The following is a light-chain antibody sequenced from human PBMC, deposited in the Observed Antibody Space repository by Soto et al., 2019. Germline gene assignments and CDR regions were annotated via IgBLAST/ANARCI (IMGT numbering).Light chain of an antibody. J-gene: IGKJ3*01. CDR1: QSVSSY. V-gene: IGKV3-11*01. Sequence: EIVLAQSPATLSLSPGERATLSCSASQSVSSYLAWYQQKPGQAPRLLIYDASNRATGIPARFSGSGSGTDFTLTISSLEPEDFAVYYCQQRSNWPPIFTFGPGTKVDI. CDR3: QQRSNWPPIFT. CDR2: DAS.